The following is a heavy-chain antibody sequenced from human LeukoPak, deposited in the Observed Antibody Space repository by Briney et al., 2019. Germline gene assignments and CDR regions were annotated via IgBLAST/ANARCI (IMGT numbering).Heavy chain of an antibody. V-gene: IGHV3-30*18. CDR2: ISYDGSNK. J-gene: IGHJ4*02. Sequence: GRSLRLSCAASGFTFSSYGMHWVRQAPGKGLEWVAVISYDGSNKYYADSVKGRFTISRDNSKNTLYLQMNSLRAEDTAAYYCAKWDTAMGEDYWGQGTLVTVSS. D-gene: IGHD5-18*01. CDR1: GFTFSSYG. CDR3: AKWDTAMGEDY.